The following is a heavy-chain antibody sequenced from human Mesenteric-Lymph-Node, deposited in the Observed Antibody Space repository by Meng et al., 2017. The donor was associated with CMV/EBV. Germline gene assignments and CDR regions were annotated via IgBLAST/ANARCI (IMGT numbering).Heavy chain of an antibody. CDR3: ARDRYIVYSSSWYAEPFFDY. J-gene: IGHJ4*02. V-gene: IGHV3-30-3*01. D-gene: IGHD6-13*01. CDR2: ISYDGSNK. CDR1: GFTFSSYA. Sequence: GESLKISCAASGFTFSSYAMHWVRQAPGKGLEWVAVISYDGSNKYYADSVKGRFTISRDNSKNTLYLQMNSLRAEDTAVYYCARDRYIVYSSSWYAEPFFDYWGQGTLVTVSS.